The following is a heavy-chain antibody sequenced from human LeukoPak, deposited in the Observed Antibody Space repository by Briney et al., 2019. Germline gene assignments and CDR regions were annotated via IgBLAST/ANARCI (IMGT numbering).Heavy chain of an antibody. CDR1: GFTFSDYW. J-gene: IGHJ4*02. V-gene: IGHV3-74*01. D-gene: IGHD3-10*01. CDR2: ITSDGSNT. CDR3: ARDAGAGTPFDY. Sequence: PGGSLRLSCAASGFTFSDYWIHWVRQVPGKGLLGVSRITSDGSNTRYADSVRGRFTISRDNAKNMVYLQMSSLRAEDTAVYYCARDAGAGTPFDYWGQGTLVTVSS.